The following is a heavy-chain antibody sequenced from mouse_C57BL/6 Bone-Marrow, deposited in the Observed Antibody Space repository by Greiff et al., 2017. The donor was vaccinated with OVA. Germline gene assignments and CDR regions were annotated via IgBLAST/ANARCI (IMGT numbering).Heavy chain of an antibody. CDR2: ISNGGGST. V-gene: IGHV5-12*01. D-gene: IGHD4-1*01. CDR3: ARRDWEGFAY. CDR1: GFTFSDYY. J-gene: IGHJ3*01. Sequence: EVQGVESGGGLVQPGGSLKLSCAASGFTFSDYYMYWVRQTPEKRLEWVAYISNGGGSTYYPDTVKGRFTLSRDNAKNTLYLQMSRLKSEDTAMYYCARRDWEGFAYWGQGTLVTVSA.